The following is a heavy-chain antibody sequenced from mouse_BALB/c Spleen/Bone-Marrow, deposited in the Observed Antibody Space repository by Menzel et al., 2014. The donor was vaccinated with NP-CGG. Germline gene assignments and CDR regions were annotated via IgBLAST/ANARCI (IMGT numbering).Heavy chain of an antibody. J-gene: IGHJ2*01. V-gene: IGHV1-5*01. Sequence: SCKASGYTFTSYWMHWVKQRPGQGLEWIGTIYPGNSDTTYNQKFKGKAKLTAVTSTSTAYMELSSLTNEDSAVYYCTTLARNYFDYWGQGTTLTVSS. CDR2: IYPGNSDT. D-gene: IGHD3-1*01. CDR3: TTLARNYFDY. CDR1: GYTFTSYW.